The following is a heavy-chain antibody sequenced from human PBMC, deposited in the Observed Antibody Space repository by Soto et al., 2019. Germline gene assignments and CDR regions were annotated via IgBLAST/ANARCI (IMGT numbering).Heavy chain of an antibody. J-gene: IGHJ6*03. D-gene: IGHD4-17*01. CDR3: AGYGYYDYYYYYYMDV. CDR2: VYYSGRA. V-gene: IGHV4-39*01. CDR1: GGSISSSSYY. Sequence: QLQLQESGPGLVKPSETLSLTCTVSGGSISSSSYYWSWIRQPPGKGLEWIGSVYYSGRAYYNMSLKGRVHISGDTYKNQFYLKLSYGTAADTAVYYCAGYGYYDYYYYYYMDVWGKGTTVTVSS.